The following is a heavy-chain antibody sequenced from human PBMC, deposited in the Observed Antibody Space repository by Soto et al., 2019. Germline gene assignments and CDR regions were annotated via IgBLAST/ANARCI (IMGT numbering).Heavy chain of an antibody. CDR2: IYYSGST. J-gene: IGHJ4*02. D-gene: IGHD6-19*01. CDR3: AICLESRTGWYYFDY. V-gene: IGHV4-39*01. Sequence: SETLSLTCTVSGGSISSGGYYWSWIRQHPGTGLEWIGTIYYSGSTYYNPSLKSRVTISVDTSKNQFSLKLRSVTAADTAIYYCAICLESRTGWYYFDYWGKGTLGTVSS. CDR1: GGSISSGGYY.